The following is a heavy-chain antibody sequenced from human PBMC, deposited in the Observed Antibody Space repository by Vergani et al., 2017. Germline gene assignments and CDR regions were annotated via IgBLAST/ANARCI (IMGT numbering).Heavy chain of an antibody. J-gene: IGHJ4*02. Sequence: QVQLVQSGAEVKKPGSSVKVSCKASGGTFSSYAISWVRQAPGQGLEWMGRIIPIFGTANYAQKLQGRVTITADESTSTAYMELSSLRSEDTAVYYCARAHYDSSGYYYYYFDYWGQGTLVTVSS. CDR1: GGTFSSYA. CDR3: ARAHYDSSGYYYYYFDY. D-gene: IGHD3-22*01. CDR2: IIPIFGTA. V-gene: IGHV1-69*13.